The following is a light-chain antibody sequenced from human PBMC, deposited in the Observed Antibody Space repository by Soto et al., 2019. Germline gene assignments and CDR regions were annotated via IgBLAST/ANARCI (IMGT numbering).Light chain of an antibody. CDR1: QSVGIH. CDR3: QQYNNWPLT. J-gene: IGKJ3*01. CDR2: SAS. Sequence: EIVLTQSPGTLSMSPGERAALSCRASQSVGIHLAWYQQKPGQAPRLLLYSASTRAAGIPPRFSASGSGTEFTLTISSLQSEDFAVYYCQQYNNWPLTFGPGTRVDIK. V-gene: IGKV3-15*01.